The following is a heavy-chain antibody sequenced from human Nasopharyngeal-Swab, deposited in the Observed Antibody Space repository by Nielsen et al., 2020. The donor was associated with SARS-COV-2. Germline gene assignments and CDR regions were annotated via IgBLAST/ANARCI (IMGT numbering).Heavy chain of an antibody. CDR2: ISYDGSNK. CDR3: AKDHYSGYDPNWFDP. V-gene: IGHV3-30*18. J-gene: IGHJ5*02. Sequence: GESLKISCAASGFTFSSYGMHWVRQAPGKGLEWVAVISYDGSNKYYADSVKGRFTISRDNSKNTLYLQMNSLRAEDTAVYYCAKDHYSGYDPNWFDPWGQGTLVTVSS. D-gene: IGHD5-12*01. CDR1: GFTFSSYG.